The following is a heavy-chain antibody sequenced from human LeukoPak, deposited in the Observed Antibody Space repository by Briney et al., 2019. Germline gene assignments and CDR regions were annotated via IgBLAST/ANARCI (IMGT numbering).Heavy chain of an antibody. Sequence: GGSLRLSCAASGFTFSSYSMNWVRQAPGKGLEWVSSISSSSSYIYYADSVKGRFTISRDNAKNSLYLQMNSLRAEDTAVYYCARDRTSGCSGGSCYNGGFDYRGQGTLVTVSS. CDR2: ISSSSSYI. CDR1: GFTFSSYS. J-gene: IGHJ4*02. CDR3: ARDRTSGCSGGSCYNGGFDY. D-gene: IGHD2-15*01. V-gene: IGHV3-21*01.